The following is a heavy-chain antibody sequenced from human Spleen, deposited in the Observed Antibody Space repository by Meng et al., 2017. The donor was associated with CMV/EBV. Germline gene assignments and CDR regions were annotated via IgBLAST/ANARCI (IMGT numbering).Heavy chain of an antibody. CDR2: ISGSGGTT. J-gene: IGHJ4*02. D-gene: IGHD2-2*01. CDR1: GFTVSSNY. V-gene: IGHV3-23*01. Sequence: GESLKISCAASGFTVSSNYMSWVRQAPGKGLEWVSTISGSGGTTYYADSEKGRFTISRDNSKDSLYLQMDSLRAEDTAVYYCAKGGYCSSTSCPPDHWGQGTLVTVSS. CDR3: AKGGYCSSTSCPPDH.